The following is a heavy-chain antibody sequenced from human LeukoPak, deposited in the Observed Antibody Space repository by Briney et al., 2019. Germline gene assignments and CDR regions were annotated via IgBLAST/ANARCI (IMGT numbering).Heavy chain of an antibody. CDR3: ARHKEGQRYYLDV. CDR1: GYSFTSYW. CDR2: IYPGDSDT. Sequence: PGESLKISCKGSGYSFTSYWIGWVRQMPGKGLEWMGIIYPGDSDTRYSPSFQGQVTISADKSISTAYLQWSSPKASDTAMYYCARHKEGQRYYLDVWGKGTTVTVSS. D-gene: IGHD1-1*01. J-gene: IGHJ6*03. V-gene: IGHV5-51*01.